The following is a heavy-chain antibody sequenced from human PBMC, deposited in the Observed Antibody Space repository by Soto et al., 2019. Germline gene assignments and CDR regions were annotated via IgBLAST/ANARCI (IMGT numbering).Heavy chain of an antibody. V-gene: IGHV4-4*02. J-gene: IGHJ4*02. CDR1: DGSISTNW. D-gene: IGHD6-19*01. CDR2: IYHSGPT. CDR3: ARHIAVPTTRGFDY. Sequence: QVQLQESGPGLVKPSGTLSLTCAVSDGSISTNWCSWVRQPPGKGLEWIGEIYHSGPTNYNPSLKSRVTILIDKSKNQFSLDLASVTAADTAIYYCARHIAVPTTRGFDYWGQGTLVTVSS.